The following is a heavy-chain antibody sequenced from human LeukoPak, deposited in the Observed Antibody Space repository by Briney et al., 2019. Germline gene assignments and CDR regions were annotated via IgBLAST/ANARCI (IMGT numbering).Heavy chain of an antibody. V-gene: IGHV3-66*01. J-gene: IGHJ4*02. CDR2: IYSGGST. CDR3: ASTFYGDSPPY. Sequence: SGGSLRLSCADSGFTVSSNYMSWVRQAPGKGLEWVSVIYSGGSTYYADSVKGRFTISRDNSKNTLYLQMNSLRAEDTAVYYCASTFYGDSPPYWGQGTLVTVSS. CDR1: GFTVSSNY. D-gene: IGHD4-17*01.